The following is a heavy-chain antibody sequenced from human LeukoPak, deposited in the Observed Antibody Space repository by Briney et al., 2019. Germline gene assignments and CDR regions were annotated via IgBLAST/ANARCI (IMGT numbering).Heavy chain of an antibody. CDR3: ARGPLLGYDTNDSGFDI. Sequence: ASVKVSCKASGYXFTSYYVHCVRQAPGQGLEWVGVINPNDGGTISAQKLQDRVALTRDTSTSTVYMEMSSLKSDDTAVYYCARGPLLGYDTNDSGFDIWGQGTLVTVSS. D-gene: IGHD3-22*01. CDR1: GYXFTSYY. J-gene: IGHJ3*02. CDR2: INPNDGGT. V-gene: IGHV1-46*04.